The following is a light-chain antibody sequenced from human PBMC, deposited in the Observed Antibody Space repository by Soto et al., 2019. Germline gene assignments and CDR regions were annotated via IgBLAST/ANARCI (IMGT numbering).Light chain of an antibody. CDR1: QSVSSSY. V-gene: IGKV3-20*01. J-gene: IGKJ4*01. CDR2: GAS. CDR3: QQYGSSRLT. Sequence: EIVLTQSPGTLFLSPGERATLSCRASQSVSSSYLAWYQQKPGQAPRLLIYGASSRGTGIPDRFSGSGSGTDFTLTIRRLEPEDFAVYYCQQYGSSRLTFGGGTKVEIK.